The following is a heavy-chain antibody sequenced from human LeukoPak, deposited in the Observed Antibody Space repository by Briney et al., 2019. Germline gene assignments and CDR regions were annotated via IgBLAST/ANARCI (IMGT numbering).Heavy chain of an antibody. J-gene: IGHJ1*01. CDR3: ASHRGVAEYFQH. D-gene: IGHD3-10*01. V-gene: IGHV1-69*04. CDR2: IIPILGIA. Sequence: SVKVSCKVSGGTFSSYAISWVRHAPGQGLEWMGRIIPILGIANYAQKFQGRVTITADKSTSTAYMELSSLRSEDTAVYYCASHRGVAEYFQHWGQGTLVTVSS. CDR1: GGTFSSYA.